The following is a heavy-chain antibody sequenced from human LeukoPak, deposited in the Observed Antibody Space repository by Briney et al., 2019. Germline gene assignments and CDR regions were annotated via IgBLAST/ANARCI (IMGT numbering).Heavy chain of an antibody. CDR2: IYYGGST. J-gene: IGHJ4*01. Sequence: GSLRLSCAASGFTFSSYAMTWVRQAPGKGLEWIGSIYYGGSTHYNPSLKRRVTMSVDTSKNRFSLKLTSVTAADTAVYYCARLVGATPPDYWGQGSLVTVSS. CDR1: GFTFSSYA. V-gene: IGHV4-59*12. D-gene: IGHD1-26*01. CDR3: ARLVGATPPDY.